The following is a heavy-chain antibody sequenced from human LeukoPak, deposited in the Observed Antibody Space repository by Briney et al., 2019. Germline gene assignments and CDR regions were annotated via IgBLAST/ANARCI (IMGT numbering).Heavy chain of an antibody. CDR1: GGSFSGYY. CDR3: ARGGSSWYPNWFDP. J-gene: IGHJ5*02. V-gene: IGHV4-34*01. D-gene: IGHD6-13*01. Sequence: KASQTLSLTCAVYGGSFSGYYWSWIRQPPGKGLEWNGEINHSGSTNYNPSLKSRVTISVDRSKNQFSLKLSSVTAADTAVYYCARGGSSWYPNWFDPWGQGTLVTVSS. CDR2: INHSGST.